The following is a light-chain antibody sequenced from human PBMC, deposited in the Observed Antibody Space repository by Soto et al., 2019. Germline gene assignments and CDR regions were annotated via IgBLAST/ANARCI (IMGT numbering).Light chain of an antibody. Sequence: EVVLTQSPATLSLSPGERATLSCRASQRVTSYLAWYQQKPGQAPRLLIYDASSRATGIPARFSGSGSGTDFNLTISSLEPEDFAVYYCQQRSNWLMYTFGQGTKLEIK. CDR1: QRVTSY. CDR2: DAS. J-gene: IGKJ2*01. CDR3: QQRSNWLMYT. V-gene: IGKV3-11*01.